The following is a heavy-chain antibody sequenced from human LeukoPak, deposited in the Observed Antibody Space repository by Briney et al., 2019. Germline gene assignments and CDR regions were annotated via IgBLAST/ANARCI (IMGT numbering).Heavy chain of an antibody. D-gene: IGHD6-13*01. V-gene: IGHV3-9*01. Sequence: PGGSLRLCCAASGFTFDDYAMHWGRQAPGKGLEWVSGISWNSGSIGYADSVKGRFTISRDNAKNSLYLQMNSLRAEDTALYYCAKMAAAAVWFDPWGQGTLVTVSS. CDR1: GFTFDDYA. CDR3: AKMAAAAVWFDP. CDR2: ISWNSGSI. J-gene: IGHJ5*02.